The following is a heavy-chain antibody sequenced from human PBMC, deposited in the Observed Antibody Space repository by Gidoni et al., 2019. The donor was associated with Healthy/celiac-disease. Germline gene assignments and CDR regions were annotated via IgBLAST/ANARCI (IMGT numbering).Heavy chain of an antibody. J-gene: IGHJ3*02. CDR2: INHSGST. D-gene: IGHD2-21*02. V-gene: IGHV4-34*01. CDR3: ARGRTVVTRGNAFDI. Sequence: QVQLQQWGAGLLKPSETLSLTCALYGGSFSGYYWSWIRQPPGKGLEWIGEINHSGSTNYNPSLKSRVTISVDTSKNQFSLKLSSVTAADTAVYYCARGRTVVTRGNAFDIWGQGTMVTVSS. CDR1: GGSFSGYY.